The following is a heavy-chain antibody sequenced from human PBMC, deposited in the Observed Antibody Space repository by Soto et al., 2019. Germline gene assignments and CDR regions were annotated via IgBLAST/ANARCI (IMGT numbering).Heavy chain of an antibody. CDR3: ARHSSSSEGRYFDY. D-gene: IGHD6-6*01. J-gene: IGHJ4*02. Sequence: PSETLSLTCTVSGGSISSYYWSWIRQPPGKGLEWIGYIYYSGSTNYNPSLKSRVTISVDTSKNQFSLKLSSVTAADTAVYYCARHSSSSEGRYFDYWGQGTLVTVSS. V-gene: IGHV4-59*08. CDR1: GGSISSYY. CDR2: IYYSGST.